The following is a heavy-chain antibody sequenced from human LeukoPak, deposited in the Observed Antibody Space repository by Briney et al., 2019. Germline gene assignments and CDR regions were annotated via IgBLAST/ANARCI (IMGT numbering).Heavy chain of an antibody. Sequence: GGSLRLSCAASGFTFSSYSMNWVRQAPGKGLEWVSSISSSSSYIYYADSVKGRFTISRDNAKNSLYLQMNSLRAEDTAVYYCARGSVAGSYYYYGMDVWGQGTTVTVSS. J-gene: IGHJ6*02. CDR3: ARGSVAGSYYYYGMDV. D-gene: IGHD6-19*01. CDR2: ISSSSSYI. CDR1: GFTFSSYS. V-gene: IGHV3-21*01.